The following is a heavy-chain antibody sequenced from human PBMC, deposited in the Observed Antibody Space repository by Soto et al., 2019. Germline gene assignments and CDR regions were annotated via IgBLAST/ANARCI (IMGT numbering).Heavy chain of an antibody. CDR1: GGSFIDYY. Sequence: QVLLQQWGAGRLKPSATLSLTCAVYGGSFIDYYWGWIRQSPGTGLEWIGEINHSGSATYNPSRKRRVTTSVDTSKNQFSLKLYSVNAADAAVYYCARVSDYWSQGTLVTVSS. J-gene: IGHJ4*02. V-gene: IGHV4-34*01. CDR2: INHSGSA. CDR3: ARVSDY.